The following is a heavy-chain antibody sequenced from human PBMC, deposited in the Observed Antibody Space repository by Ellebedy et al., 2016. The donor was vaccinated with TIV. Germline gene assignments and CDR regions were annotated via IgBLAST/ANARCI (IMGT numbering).Heavy chain of an antibody. D-gene: IGHD3-10*01. CDR2: IYYSGST. V-gene: IGHV4-59*01. J-gene: IGHJ6*02. Sequence: SETLSLTXTVSGGSISSYYWSWIRQPPGKGLEWIGYIYYSGSTNYNSSLKSRVTISVDTSKNQFSLKLSSVTAADTAVYYCARGEVVRGVIYYYYGMDVWGQGTTVTVSS. CDR1: GGSISSYY. CDR3: ARGEVVRGVIYYYYGMDV.